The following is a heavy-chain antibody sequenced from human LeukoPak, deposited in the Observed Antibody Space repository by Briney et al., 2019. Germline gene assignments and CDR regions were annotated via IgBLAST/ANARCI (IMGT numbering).Heavy chain of an antibody. Sequence: ASVKVSCKASGYTFTCYYMHWVRQAPGQGLEWMGIINPSGGSTSYAQKLQGRVTMTTDTSTSTAYMELRSLRSDDTAVYYCARAGFAVTLFDYWGQGTLVTVSS. CDR3: ARAGFAVTLFDY. J-gene: IGHJ4*02. V-gene: IGHV1-46*01. CDR2: INPSGGST. CDR1: GYTFTCYY. D-gene: IGHD4-17*01.